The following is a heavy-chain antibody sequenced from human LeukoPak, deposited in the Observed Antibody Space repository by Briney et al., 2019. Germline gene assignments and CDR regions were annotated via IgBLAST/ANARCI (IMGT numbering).Heavy chain of an antibody. CDR1: GGSFSGYY. Sequence: SETLSLTCAVYGGSFSGYYWSWIRQPPGKGLEWIGEINHSGCTNYNPSLKSRVTISVDTSKNQFSLKLSSVTAADTAVYYCATSRPWGYYYNLLGYWGQGTLVTVSS. J-gene: IGHJ4*02. CDR3: ATSRPWGYYYNLLGY. CDR2: INHSGCT. V-gene: IGHV4-34*01. D-gene: IGHD3-22*01.